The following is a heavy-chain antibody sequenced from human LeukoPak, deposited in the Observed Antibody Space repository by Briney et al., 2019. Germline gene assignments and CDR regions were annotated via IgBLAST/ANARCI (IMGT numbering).Heavy chain of an antibody. CDR2: IYPGDSDT. Sequence: GESLKISCKGSGYSFTSYWIGWVRQMPGKGLEWMGIIYPGDSDTRYSPSFQGQVTISADKSISTAYLQWSSLRSEDTAMYYCATDWRDQLWFWYWGQGTLVTVSS. V-gene: IGHV5-51*01. CDR3: ATDWRDQLWFWY. D-gene: IGHD5-18*01. J-gene: IGHJ4*02. CDR1: GYSFTSYW.